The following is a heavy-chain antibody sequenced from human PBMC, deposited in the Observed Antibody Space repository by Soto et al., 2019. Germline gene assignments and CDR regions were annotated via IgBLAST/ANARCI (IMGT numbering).Heavy chain of an antibody. CDR1: ANTFINNY. V-gene: IGHV1-46*01. D-gene: IGHD3-3*01. J-gene: IGHJ4*02. CDR2: FNPRGGTT. CDR3: ERVYGLVQYDDFWSGYYDY. Sequence: QVQLLQSGAEVKKPGASVRISCKSSANTFINNYINWVRQAPGQGLEWLGVFNPRGGTTRYAQKFQGRVTMTGDTSTRTVFMELSNLKSEDTAVYYCERVYGLVQYDDFWSGYYDYWGQGTLVIVSS.